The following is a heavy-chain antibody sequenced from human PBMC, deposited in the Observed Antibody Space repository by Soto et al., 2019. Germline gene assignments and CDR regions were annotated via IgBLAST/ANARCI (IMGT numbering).Heavy chain of an antibody. CDR3: ARDRYSGYNSQFDY. V-gene: IGHV1-2*02. Sequence: ASVKVSCKASGYIFTGYYIHWVRQAPGQGLEWMGWINPNTRGTNSAQRFQGRVTMTRDTSISTAYMELSSLRSDDSAVYYCARDRYSGYNSQFDYWGQGTLVTV. J-gene: IGHJ4*02. D-gene: IGHD5-12*01. CDR2: INPNTRGT. CDR1: GYIFTGYY.